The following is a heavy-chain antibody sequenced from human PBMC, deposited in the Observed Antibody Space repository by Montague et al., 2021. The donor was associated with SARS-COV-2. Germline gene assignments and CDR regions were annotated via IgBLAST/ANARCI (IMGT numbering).Heavy chain of an antibody. CDR3: VRPLYSSGSLDY. CDR2: ISNSGGRT. Sequence: SLRLSCAASGFTFSSYALTWVRQAPGKGLEWVSAISNSGGRTYYADSVKGRFTISRDNAKNSLYLQMNSLIAQDTAVYYCVRPLYSSGSLDYWGQGTLVTVSS. J-gene: IGHJ4*02. CDR1: GFTFSSYA. D-gene: IGHD6-19*01. V-gene: IGHV3-23*01.